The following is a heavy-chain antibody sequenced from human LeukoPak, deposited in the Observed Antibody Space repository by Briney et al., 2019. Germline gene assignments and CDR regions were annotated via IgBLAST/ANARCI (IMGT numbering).Heavy chain of an antibody. CDR1: GGSFSGYY. V-gene: IGHV4-34*01. CDR2: INHSGST. D-gene: IGHD3-3*01. Sequence: SETLSLTCAVYGGSFSGYYWSWIRQPPGKGLEWIGEINHSGSTNYNPSLKSRVTISVDTSKNQFSLKLSSVTAADTAVYYCARLARYYDFWSGYSNRYYYYCMDVWGKGTTVTVSS. J-gene: IGHJ6*03. CDR3: ARLARYYDFWSGYSNRYYYYCMDV.